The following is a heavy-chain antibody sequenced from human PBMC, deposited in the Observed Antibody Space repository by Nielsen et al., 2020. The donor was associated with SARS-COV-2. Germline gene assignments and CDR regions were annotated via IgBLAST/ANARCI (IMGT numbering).Heavy chain of an antibody. CDR1: GGSISSYY. V-gene: IGHV4-59*13. Sequence: SKTLSLTCTVSGGSISSYYWSWIRQPPGKGLEWIGYIYYSGSTNYNPSLKSRVTISVDTSKNQFSLKLSSVTAADTAVYYCARVIYSSSPNWFDPWGQGTLVTVSS. CDR2: IYYSGST. J-gene: IGHJ5*02. D-gene: IGHD6-6*01. CDR3: ARVIYSSSPNWFDP.